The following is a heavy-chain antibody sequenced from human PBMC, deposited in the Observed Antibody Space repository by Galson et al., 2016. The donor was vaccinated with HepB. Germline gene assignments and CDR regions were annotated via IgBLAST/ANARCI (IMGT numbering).Heavy chain of an antibody. D-gene: IGHD3-9*01. CDR3: ARGGEWLSEKIDY. CDR1: GGSISQYY. CDR2: IHYSGNT. V-gene: IGHV4-59*01. J-gene: IGHJ4*02. Sequence: ETLSLTCAVSGGSISQYYWNWIRQPLGKGLQWIGYIHYSGNTNYDSSLESRVTISVDTSKTQISLKLNSVTAADTAVYYCARGGEWLSEKIDYWGRGTLVTVSS.